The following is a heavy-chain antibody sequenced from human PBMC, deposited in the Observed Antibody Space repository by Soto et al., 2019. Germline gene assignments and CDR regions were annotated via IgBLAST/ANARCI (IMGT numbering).Heavy chain of an antibody. CDR3: AKQRADYGSGADTFYFDS. D-gene: IGHD3-10*01. CDR2: LSGSGGTT. V-gene: IGHV3-23*01. Sequence: QTGGSLRLSCTVSGVTFSNYAMNWVRQAPGEGLEWVSSLSGSGGTTYYADSVKGRFIISRDNSKNTLYLLMNSLRAEDTALYYCAKQRADYGSGADTFYFDSWGQGALVTVSS. J-gene: IGHJ4*02. CDR1: GVTFSNYA.